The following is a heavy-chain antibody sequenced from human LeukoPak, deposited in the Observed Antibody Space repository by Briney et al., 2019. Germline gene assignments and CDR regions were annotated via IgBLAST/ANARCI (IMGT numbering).Heavy chain of an antibody. Sequence: GGSLRLSCVASGFTFSSYAMSWVRQAPGKGLEWVSGISGSGGSTYYADSVKGRFTISRGNSKNTLYLQMNSLRAEDTAVYYCARGPSGYHNTGGQGTLVTVSS. D-gene: IGHD5-12*01. CDR1: GFTFSSYA. J-gene: IGHJ4*02. V-gene: IGHV3-23*01. CDR2: ISGSGGST. CDR3: ARGPSGYHNT.